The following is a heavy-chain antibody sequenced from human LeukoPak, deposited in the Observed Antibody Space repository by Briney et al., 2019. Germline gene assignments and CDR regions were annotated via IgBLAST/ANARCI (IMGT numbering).Heavy chain of an antibody. V-gene: IGHV3-23*01. CDR2: MSGSGETT. Sequence: PGGSLRLSCAASGFTFSIHAMNWVRQAPGKGLEWVSAMSGSGETTYYADSVKGRFTISRDNSKNTLFLQMNSLRAEDTAVYYCASSGHYGYWGQGTLVTVSS. CDR1: GFTFSIHA. D-gene: IGHD3-3*01. J-gene: IGHJ4*02. CDR3: ASSGHYGY.